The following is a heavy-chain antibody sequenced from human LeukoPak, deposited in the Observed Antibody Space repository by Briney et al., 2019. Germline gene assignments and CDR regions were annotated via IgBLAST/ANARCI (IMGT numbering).Heavy chain of an antibody. CDR3: ARHANSGSWYYFDY. D-gene: IGHD1-26*01. Sequence: SETLSLTCAVCGGSFSGYYWSWIRQPPGKGLEWIGEINHSGSTNYNPSLKSRVTISVDTSKNQFSLKLSSVTAADTAVYYCARHANSGSWYYFDYWGQGTLVTVSS. CDR1: GGSFSGYY. J-gene: IGHJ4*02. V-gene: IGHV4-34*01. CDR2: INHSGST.